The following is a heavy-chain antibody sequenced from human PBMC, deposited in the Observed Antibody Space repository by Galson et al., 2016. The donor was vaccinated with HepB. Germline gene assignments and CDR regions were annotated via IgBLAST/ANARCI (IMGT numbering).Heavy chain of an antibody. D-gene: IGHD5-24*01. Sequence: SLRLSCAASGFTVSSNYMSWVRQAPGKGLEWVSVIYSGGSTYYADSVKGRFTISRDNSKNTLYLQMNSLRAEDTAVYYCARIRWLQSYFDCWGQGTLVTVSS. V-gene: IGHV3-53*01. CDR3: ARIRWLQSYFDC. J-gene: IGHJ4*02. CDR2: IYSGGST. CDR1: GFTVSSNY.